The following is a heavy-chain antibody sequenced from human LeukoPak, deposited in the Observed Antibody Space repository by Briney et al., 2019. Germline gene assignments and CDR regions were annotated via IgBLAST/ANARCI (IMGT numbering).Heavy chain of an antibody. Sequence: GGSLRLSCAASGFTLSTYEMTWVRQAPGKGLEWVSFITSSGSPTFYADPVKGRFSISRDTAKNSLYLQMNNLRGEDTAVYYCARDISSSTRAFDIWGQGTMVTVS. V-gene: IGHV3-48*03. CDR2: ITSSGSPT. D-gene: IGHD2-15*01. J-gene: IGHJ3*02. CDR1: GFTLSTYE. CDR3: ARDISSSTRAFDI.